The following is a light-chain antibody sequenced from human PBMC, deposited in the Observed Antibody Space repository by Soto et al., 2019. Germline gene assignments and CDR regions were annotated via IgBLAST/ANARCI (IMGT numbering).Light chain of an antibody. CDR3: CSYAGSSTFWV. J-gene: IGLJ1*01. V-gene: IGLV2-23*03. CDR2: EGS. CDR1: SSDVGSYNL. Sequence: QSVLTQPASVSGSPGQSITISCTGTSSDVGSYNLVSWYQQHPGKAPKLMIYEGSKRPSGVSNRFSGSKSGNTASLTISGLQDEDEADYYCCSYAGSSTFWVFGTGTKVTVL.